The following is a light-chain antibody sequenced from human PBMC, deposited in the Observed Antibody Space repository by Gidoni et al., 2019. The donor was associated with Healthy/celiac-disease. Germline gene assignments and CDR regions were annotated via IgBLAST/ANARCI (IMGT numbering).Light chain of an antibody. CDR2: EVS. V-gene: IGLV2-14*01. CDR3: SSYTSISTVV. Sequence: QSDLTQPAAVSGSPGQSITISCTGTSSDVGGYNYVSWYQQHPGKAPKLMIYEVSNRPSGVSNRFSGSKSGNTASLTISGLQAEDEADYYCSSYTSISTVVFGGGTKLTVL. J-gene: IGLJ2*01. CDR1: SSDVGGYNY.